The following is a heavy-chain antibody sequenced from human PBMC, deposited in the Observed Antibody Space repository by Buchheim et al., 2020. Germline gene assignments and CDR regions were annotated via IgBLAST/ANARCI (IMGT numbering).Heavy chain of an antibody. V-gene: IGHV4-34*01. J-gene: IGHJ3*02. CDR2: INHSGST. D-gene: IGHD5-24*01. Sequence: QVQLQQWGAGLLKPSETLSLTCAVYGGTFSGYYWSWIRQPPGKGLEWIGEINHSGSTNYNPSLKSRVTISVDTSKNQFSLKLSSVTAADTAVYYCARVQGWLQNYYVYAFDIWGQGT. CDR1: GGTFSGYY. CDR3: ARVQGWLQNYYVYAFDI.